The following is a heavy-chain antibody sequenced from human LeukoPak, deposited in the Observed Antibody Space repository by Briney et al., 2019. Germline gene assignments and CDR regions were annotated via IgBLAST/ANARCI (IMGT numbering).Heavy chain of an antibody. CDR3: ARGRRPPGQLWSRPFDY. CDR1: GGTFSGYY. Sequence: SETLSLTCAVYGGTFSGYYWSWIHQPPGKGLEWIGEINHNGSTNYNPSLKSRVTISVDTTKNQFSLKLSSVTAADTAVYYCARGRRPPGQLWSRPFDYWGQGTLVTVSS. V-gene: IGHV4-34*01. J-gene: IGHJ4*02. D-gene: IGHD5-18*01. CDR2: INHNGST.